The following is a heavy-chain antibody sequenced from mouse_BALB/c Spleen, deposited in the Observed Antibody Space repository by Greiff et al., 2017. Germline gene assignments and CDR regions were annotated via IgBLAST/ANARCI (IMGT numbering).Heavy chain of an antibody. V-gene: IGHV5-6*02. D-gene: IGHD1-1*01. CDR2: ISSGGSYT. Sequence: EVKLVESGGDLVKPGGSLKLSCAASGFTFSSYGMSWVRQTPDKRLEWVATISSGGSYTYYPDSVKGRFTISRDNAKNTLYLQMSSLKSEDTAMYYCARRGIYYYGSSYPYFDYWGQGTTLTVSS. CDR3: ARRGIYYYGSSYPYFDY. J-gene: IGHJ2*01. CDR1: GFTFSSYG.